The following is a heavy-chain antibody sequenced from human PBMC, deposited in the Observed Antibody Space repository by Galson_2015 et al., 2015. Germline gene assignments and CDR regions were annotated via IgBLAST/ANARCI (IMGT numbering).Heavy chain of an antibody. J-gene: IGHJ4*02. V-gene: IGHV3-15*01. CDR2: IKTNTNSGTT. D-gene: IGHD1-1*01. CDR3: NTKASNWNVDGREQYFDH. Sequence: SLRLSCAASGFTFNNAWMSWVRQAPGKGLEWVGRIKTNTNSGTTEYAATVKGRFKISRDDSENTVYLQMNSLKSEDTALYYCNTKASNWNVDGREQYFDHWGQGTLVTVSS. CDR1: GFTFNNAW.